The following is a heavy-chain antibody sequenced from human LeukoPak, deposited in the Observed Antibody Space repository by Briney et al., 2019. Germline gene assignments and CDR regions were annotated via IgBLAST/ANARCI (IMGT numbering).Heavy chain of an antibody. CDR1: GYSFTDYW. D-gene: IGHD6-19*01. CDR3: ARHEQSSSRSTFDY. CDR2: IYPGDSKI. J-gene: IGHJ4*02. V-gene: IGHV5-51*01. Sequence: GESLKISCKGSGYSFTDYWIGWVRQMAGKGLEWMAIIYPGDSKIKYSPSFQGQVTISVDKSISTAYLQWSSLKASDSAMYYCARHEQSSSRSTFDYWGQGTLVTVSS.